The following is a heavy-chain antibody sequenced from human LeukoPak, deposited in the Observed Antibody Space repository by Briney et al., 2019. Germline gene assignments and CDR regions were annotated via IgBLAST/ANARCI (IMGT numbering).Heavy chain of an antibody. D-gene: IGHD1-26*01. J-gene: IGHJ4*02. CDR2: INPNSGGT. CDR1: GYTFTGYY. V-gene: IGHV1-2*02. Sequence: APVKVSCKASGYTFTGYYMHWVRQAPGQGLEWMGWINPNSGGTNYAQKFQGRVTMTRDTPISTAYMELSRLRSDDTAVYYCARGSGSYGLTDFDYWGQGTLVTVSS. CDR3: ARGSGSYGLTDFDY.